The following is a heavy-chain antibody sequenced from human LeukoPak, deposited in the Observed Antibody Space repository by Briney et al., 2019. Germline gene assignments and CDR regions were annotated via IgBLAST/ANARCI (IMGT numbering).Heavy chain of an antibody. Sequence: GGSLRLSCAASGFTFSSYAMSWVRQAPGKGLEWVSAISGSGGSTYYADSVKGRFTISRDNSKNTLYLQMNSLRAEDTAVYYCAKYPRYSSGWWGDYWGQGTLVTVSS. CDR3: AKYPRYSSGWWGDY. V-gene: IGHV3-23*01. D-gene: IGHD6-19*01. J-gene: IGHJ4*02. CDR2: ISGSGGST. CDR1: GFTFSSYA.